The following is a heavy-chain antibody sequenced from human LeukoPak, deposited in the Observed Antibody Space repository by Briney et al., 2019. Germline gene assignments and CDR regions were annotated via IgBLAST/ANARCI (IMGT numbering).Heavy chain of an antibody. Sequence: SQTLSLTCAVSGDGVSGTNVAWNWIRQSPSGGLEWLGRTIYRSEWHHDYAVSMKGRITISPDTSRNQFSLQLNSVTPEDTAVYYCATYRFDYWGQGTLVTVSA. CDR2: TIYRSEWHH. CDR1: GDGVSGTNVA. D-gene: IGHD3-16*02. CDR3: ATYRFDY. J-gene: IGHJ4*02. V-gene: IGHV6-1*01.